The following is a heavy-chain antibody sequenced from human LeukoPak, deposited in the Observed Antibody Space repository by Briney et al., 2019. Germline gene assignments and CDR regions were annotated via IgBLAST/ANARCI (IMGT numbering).Heavy chain of an antibody. Sequence: GGSVKVSCRASGYTFRGYGISWVRQAPGPGLEWMGWISPYSGSTNYPQKFQGRVTVTTDTSTSTAYMELRSLRSDDTAVYFCARALREYSSSWFSDFWGQGTLVTVSS. CDR1: GYTFRGYG. J-gene: IGHJ4*02. CDR2: ISPYSGST. V-gene: IGHV1-18*01. D-gene: IGHD6-13*01. CDR3: ARALREYSSSWFSDF.